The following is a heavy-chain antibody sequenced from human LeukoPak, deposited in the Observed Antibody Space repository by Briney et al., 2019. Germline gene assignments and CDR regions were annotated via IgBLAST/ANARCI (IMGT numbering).Heavy chain of an antibody. D-gene: IGHD6-19*01. J-gene: IGHJ4*02. CDR3: VNVGLIEVTGTAH. CDR2: INPSGTST. CDR1: GYTFTRYY. V-gene: IGHV1-46*01. Sequence: GASVKVSCKASGYTFTRYYMHWVRQAPGQGLEWMGVINPSGTSTTYAQKFQGRVTMTGDTSTSTVYMELGSLRSEDTAVYYCVNVGLIEVTGTAHWGQGTLVTVSS.